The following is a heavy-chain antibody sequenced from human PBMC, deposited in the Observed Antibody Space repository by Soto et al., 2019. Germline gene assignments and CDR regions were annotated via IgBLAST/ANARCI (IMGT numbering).Heavy chain of an antibody. J-gene: IGHJ4*02. CDR2: ISGSGGST. CDR1: GFTFSSYA. D-gene: IGHD3-3*01. Sequence: GGSLRLSCAASGFTFSSYAMSWVRQAPGKGLEWVSAISGSGGSTYYADSVKGRFTISRDNSKNTLYLQMNSLRAEDTAVYYCAKDSFPQVRITIFGVDAVGGNDYWGQGTLVTVSS. V-gene: IGHV3-23*01. CDR3: AKDSFPQVRITIFGVDAVGGNDY.